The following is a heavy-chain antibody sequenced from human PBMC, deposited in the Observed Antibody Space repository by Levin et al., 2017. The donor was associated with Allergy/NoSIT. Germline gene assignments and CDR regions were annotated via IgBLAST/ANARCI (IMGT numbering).Heavy chain of an antibody. D-gene: IGHD2-21*01. J-gene: IGHJ5*02. CDR2: IWYDGSNK. Sequence: GESLKISCAASGFTFSSYGMHWVRQAPGKGLEWVAVIWYDGSNKYYADSVKGRFTISRDNSKNTLYLQMNSLRAEDTAVYYCARKGEGFDPWGQGTLVTVSS. CDR3: ARKGEGFDP. V-gene: IGHV3-33*01. CDR1: GFTFSSYG.